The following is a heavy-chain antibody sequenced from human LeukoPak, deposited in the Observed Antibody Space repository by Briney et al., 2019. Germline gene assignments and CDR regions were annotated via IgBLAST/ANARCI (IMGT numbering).Heavy chain of an antibody. CDR2: FDLVHGDT. J-gene: IGHJ4*02. CDR3: TAGRAYSLLDF. Sequence: GASVKVSCKVSGYRFTELSRHWVRQAPGKGLEWLGGFDLVHGDTIYAQKFQGRVTMTEDTSTDTSYMELSSLGSEDTAVYFCTAGRAYSLLDFRGQGTLVIVSS. V-gene: IGHV1-24*01. D-gene: IGHD5-18*01. CDR1: GYRFTELS.